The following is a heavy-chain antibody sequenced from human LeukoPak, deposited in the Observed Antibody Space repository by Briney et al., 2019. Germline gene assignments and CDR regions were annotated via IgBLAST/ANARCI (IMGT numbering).Heavy chain of an antibody. J-gene: IGHJ3*02. Sequence: PSETLSLTCTVSGDSFSSHYWTWIRQPPGKGLEWIGYISYRGSTNYNPSLKSRVTISIDTSKNQFSLRLSSVTAADTAVYYCARDLVTVTKEFDIWGQGTMVSVSS. D-gene: IGHD4-17*01. V-gene: IGHV4-59*11. CDR2: ISYRGST. CDR1: GDSFSSHY. CDR3: ARDLVTVTKEFDI.